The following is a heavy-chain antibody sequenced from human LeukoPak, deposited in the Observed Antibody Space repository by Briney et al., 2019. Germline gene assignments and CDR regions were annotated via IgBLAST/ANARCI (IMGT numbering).Heavy chain of an antibody. CDR1: GGSFTGYY. D-gene: IGHD4-17*01. CDR3: ARENGDYSLTATD. CDR2: VNHRGDT. V-gene: IGHV4-34*01. J-gene: IGHJ4*02. Sequence: SETLSLTCAVYGGSFTGYYWSWIRQSPGKGLQWIAEVNHRGDTNYNPSVKGRVTISVDTSKNQFSLKVTSLTAADTAVYYCARENGDYSLTATDWGQGSLVTVSS.